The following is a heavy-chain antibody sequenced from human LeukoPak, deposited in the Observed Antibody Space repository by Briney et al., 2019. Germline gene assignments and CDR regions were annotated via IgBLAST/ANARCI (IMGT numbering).Heavy chain of an antibody. V-gene: IGHV5-51*01. CDR1: GYSFTNYW. Sequence: GESLKISCKGSGYSFTNYWIGWVRQMPGKGLEWMGIIYPGDSDTRYSPSFQDQVTISADKSISTAYLQWSSLKASDTAIYYCARDRPHDAFDIWGQGTMVIVSS. J-gene: IGHJ3*02. CDR3: ARDRPHDAFDI. CDR2: IYPGDSDT.